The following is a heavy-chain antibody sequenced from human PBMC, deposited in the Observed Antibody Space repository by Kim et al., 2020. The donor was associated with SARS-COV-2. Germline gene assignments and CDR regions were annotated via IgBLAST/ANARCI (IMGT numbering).Heavy chain of an antibody. D-gene: IGHD3-10*01. V-gene: IGHV1-8*01. CDR3: ARVKKGRGFRGLSEFGAFDY. Sequence: ASVKVSCKASGYTFTSYDINWVRQATGQGLEWMGWMNPNSGNTGYAQKFQGRVTMTRNTSISTAYMELSSLRSEDTAVYYCARVKKGRGFRGLSEFGAFDYWGQGTLVTVSS. CDR1: GYTFTSYD. J-gene: IGHJ4*02. CDR2: MNPNSGNT.